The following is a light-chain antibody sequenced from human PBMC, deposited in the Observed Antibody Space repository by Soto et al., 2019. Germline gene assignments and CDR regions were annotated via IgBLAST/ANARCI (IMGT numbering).Light chain of an antibody. Sequence: EIVMTQSPATLSVSPGERATLSCRASQNVSSNLAWYQQKPGQAPRLLIYGTSTRATSIPARFSGSGSGTEFTLTISSLQSEDFAVYYCQQSNNWWTFGQGTKVDIK. CDR1: QNVSSN. J-gene: IGKJ1*01. CDR3: QQSNNWWT. V-gene: IGKV3-15*01. CDR2: GTS.